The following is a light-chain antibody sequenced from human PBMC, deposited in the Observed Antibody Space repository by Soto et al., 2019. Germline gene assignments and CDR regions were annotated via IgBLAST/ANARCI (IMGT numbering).Light chain of an antibody. V-gene: IGKV3D-20*02. CDR3: HQRQYWPPIT. CDR1: QSVSSSY. CDR2: DAS. J-gene: IGKJ5*01. Sequence: EIVLTQSPGTLSLSPGERATLSCRASQSVSSSYLAWYQQKPGQAPRLLIFDASSRATGIPDRFRGSGSGTDFTLTISSLEPEDFAVYYCHQRQYWPPITFGQGTRLEIK.